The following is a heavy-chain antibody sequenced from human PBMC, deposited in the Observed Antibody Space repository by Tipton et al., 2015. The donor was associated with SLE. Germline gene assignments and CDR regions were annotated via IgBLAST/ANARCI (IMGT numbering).Heavy chain of an antibody. V-gene: IGHV1-18*01. CDR3: VRHPFDVGGGYRNWFDF. Sequence: QSGPEVKKPGASVKVSCKASGYIFSTCGLSWVRQAPGQGLEWMGWISAYDGNTNHAQKFQGRLTMTTDTSTTTTYMELRSLRFDDTAVYYCVRHPFDVGGGYRNWFDFWGQGSLVTASS. J-gene: IGHJ5*01. CDR2: ISAYDGNT. D-gene: IGHD3-3*01. CDR1: GYIFSTCG.